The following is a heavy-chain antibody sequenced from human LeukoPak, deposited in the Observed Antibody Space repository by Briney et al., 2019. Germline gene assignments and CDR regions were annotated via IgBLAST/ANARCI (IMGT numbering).Heavy chain of an antibody. Sequence: QHGESLKISCAASGFTFSSYAMSWVRQAPGKGLEWVSAISGSGGSTYYADSVKGRFTISRDNSKNTLYLQMNSLRAEDTAVYYCAKGRYYYDSSDAFDIWGQGTMATVSS. J-gene: IGHJ3*02. CDR3: AKGRYYYDSSDAFDI. D-gene: IGHD3-22*01. CDR2: ISGSGGST. CDR1: GFTFSSYA. V-gene: IGHV3-23*01.